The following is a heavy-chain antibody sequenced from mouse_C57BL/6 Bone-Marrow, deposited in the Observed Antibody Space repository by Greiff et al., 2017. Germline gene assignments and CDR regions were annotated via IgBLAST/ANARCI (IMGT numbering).Heavy chain of an antibody. V-gene: IGHV5-16*01. CDR3: AREGGYCYDFFCAMDY. D-gene: IGHD2-12*01. Sequence: EVMLVESEGGLVQPGSSMKLSCTASGFTFSDYYMAWVRQVPEKGLEWVANINYDGSSTSYLDSLKIRFIISRANAKNILYLQMSSLKSEDTATXYCAREGGYCYDFFCAMDYWGQGTSVTVSS. CDR2: INYDGSST. CDR1: GFTFSDYY. J-gene: IGHJ4*01.